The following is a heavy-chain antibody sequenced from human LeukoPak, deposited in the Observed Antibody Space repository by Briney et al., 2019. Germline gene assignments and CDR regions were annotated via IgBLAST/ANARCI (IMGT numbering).Heavy chain of an antibody. CDR1: GGSFSGYY. CDR2: INHSGST. J-gene: IGHJ4*02. V-gene: IGHV4-34*01. Sequence: SETLSLTCAVYGGSFSGYYWSWIRQPPGKGLEGIGEINHSGSTNYNPSLKSRVTISVDTSKNQFSLELSSVTAANTAVYYCARGGYWGQGTLVTVSS. CDR3: ARGGY.